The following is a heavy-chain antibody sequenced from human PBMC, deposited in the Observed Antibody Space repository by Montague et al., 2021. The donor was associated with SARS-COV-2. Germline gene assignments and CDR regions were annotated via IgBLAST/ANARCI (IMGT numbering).Heavy chain of an antibody. CDR2: IYASVCT. Sequence: SETLSLTCPVPSPWTVSCYSGADRQSPGMNSGYQKEIYASVCTKXXPSLKSRVTISSDTSKNQFSLKLNSVTAADTAVYYCGGTWVYFSPVDVWGQGTTVIVSS. V-gene: IGHV4-4*09. D-gene: IGHD3-3*01. J-gene: IGHJ6*02. CDR1: SPWTVSCY. CDR3: GGTWVYFSPVDV.